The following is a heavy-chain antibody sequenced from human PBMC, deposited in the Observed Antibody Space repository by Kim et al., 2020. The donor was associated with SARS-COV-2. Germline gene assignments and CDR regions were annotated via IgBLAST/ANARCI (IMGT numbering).Heavy chain of an antibody. Sequence: GGSLRLSCAASGFTVSSNYMSWVRQAPGKGLEWVSVIYSGGSTYYADSVKGRFTISRDNSKNTLYLQMNSLRAEDTAVYYCARHGVLGYCSSTSCEKPRFFDYWGQGTLVTVSS. J-gene: IGHJ4*02. D-gene: IGHD2-2*01. V-gene: IGHV3-66*04. CDR3: ARHGVLGYCSSTSCEKPRFFDY. CDR2: IYSGGST. CDR1: GFTVSSNY.